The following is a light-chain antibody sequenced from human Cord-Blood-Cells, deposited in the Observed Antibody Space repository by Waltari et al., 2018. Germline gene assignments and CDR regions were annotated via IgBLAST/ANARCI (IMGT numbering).Light chain of an antibody. J-gene: IGLJ3*02. CDR2: RNK. Sequence: QSVLTQPPSASGTPGQRVTISCSGSSSNIGSNYVYWYQQLPGPAPMLLIYRNKQRPSGGPGRFSGAESGTSASLASSGLRSEDEADYYCAAWDDSLSGPVFGGGTKLTVL. V-gene: IGLV1-47*01. CDR3: AAWDDSLSGPV. CDR1: SSNIGSNY.